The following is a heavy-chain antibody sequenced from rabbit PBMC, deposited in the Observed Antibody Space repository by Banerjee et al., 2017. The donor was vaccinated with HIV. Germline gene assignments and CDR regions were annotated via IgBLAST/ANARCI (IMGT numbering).Heavy chain of an antibody. CDR2: INTSSGNT. CDR3: ARDGGRSVYTQYYFNL. V-gene: IGHV1S45*01. D-gene: IGHD8-1*01. Sequence: QEQLVESGGGLVQPEGSLTLTCTASGFSFSSTYYMCWVRQAPGKGLEWIACINTSSGNTVYASWAKGRFTISKTSSTTVTLQMTSLTAADTATYFCARDGGRSVYTQYYFNLWGPGTLVTVS. CDR1: GFSFSSTYY. J-gene: IGHJ4*01.